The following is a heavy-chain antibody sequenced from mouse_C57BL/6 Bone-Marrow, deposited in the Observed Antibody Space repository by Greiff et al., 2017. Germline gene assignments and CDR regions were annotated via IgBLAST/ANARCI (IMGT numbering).Heavy chain of an antibody. CDR2: INPGSGYT. Sequence: QVQLVESGAELVKPGASVKLSCKASGYTFTSYWMHWVKQRPGQGLEWIGYINPGSGYTKYNQKFKDKATLTADTSSNTAYMQLSSLTYEDAAVYYCARGETTDYWGQGTTLTVSS. V-gene: IGHV1-7*01. CDR3: ARGETTDY. CDR1: GYTFTSYW. D-gene: IGHD2-1*01. J-gene: IGHJ2*01.